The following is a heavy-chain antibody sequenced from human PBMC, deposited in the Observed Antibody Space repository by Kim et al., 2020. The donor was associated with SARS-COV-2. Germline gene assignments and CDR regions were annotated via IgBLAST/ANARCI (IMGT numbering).Heavy chain of an antibody. J-gene: IGHJ5*02. CDR1: GGSISSGDYY. V-gene: IGHV4-30-4*01. D-gene: IGHD3-10*01. CDR3: ARDHYGSGNWFDP. Sequence: SETLSLTCTVSGGSISSGDYYWSWIRQPPGKGLEWIGYIYYSGSTYYNPSLKSRVTISVDTSKNQFSLKLSSVTAADTAVYYCARDHYGSGNWFDPWGQGTLVTVSS. CDR2: IYYSGST.